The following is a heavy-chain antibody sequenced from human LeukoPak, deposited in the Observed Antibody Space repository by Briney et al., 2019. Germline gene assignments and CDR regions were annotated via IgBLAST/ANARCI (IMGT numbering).Heavy chain of an antibody. CDR1: GFTFSSYA. CDR2: ISGSGGST. Sequence: PGGSLRLSCAASGFTFSSYAMSWVRQAPGKGLEWVSTISGSGGSTYYADSVKGRFTISRHNSKNTLYLQMNSLRPEDTAVYFCANRGVIDFLTGYYYYFDYWGQGTLVIVSS. J-gene: IGHJ4*02. V-gene: IGHV3-23*01. CDR3: ANRGVIDFLTGYYYYFDY. D-gene: IGHD3-9*01.